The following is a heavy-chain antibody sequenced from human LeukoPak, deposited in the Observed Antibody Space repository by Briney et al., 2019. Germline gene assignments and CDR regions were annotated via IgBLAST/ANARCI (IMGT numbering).Heavy chain of an antibody. CDR3: ASASRSGYDDH. Sequence: GGSLRLSCEASGLTFSSYWMHRVRQVPGKGLVWVSRINRDGSSATYADSVKGRFTISRDNAKNTLYLQMNSLSAEDTAVYYCASASRSGYDDHWGQGTLVTVST. J-gene: IGHJ4*02. CDR1: GLTFSSYW. CDR2: INRDGSSA. V-gene: IGHV3-74*01. D-gene: IGHD3-3*01.